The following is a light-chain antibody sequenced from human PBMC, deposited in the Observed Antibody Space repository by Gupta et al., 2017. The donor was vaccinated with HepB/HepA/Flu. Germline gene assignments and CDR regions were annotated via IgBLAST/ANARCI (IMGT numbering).Light chain of an antibody. Sequence: DIVMTQSPDSLALSLGERATFNCKSSQSGLDSSNNKNYLAWYQQKPGQPPKLLIYWASTRESGVPDRFSGSGFGTDFTLTISSLQAEDVAVYYCHQYDTTPLTFGGGTKVEIK. CDR1: QSGLDSSNNKNY. J-gene: IGKJ4*01. V-gene: IGKV4-1*01. CDR2: WAS. CDR3: HQYDTTPLT.